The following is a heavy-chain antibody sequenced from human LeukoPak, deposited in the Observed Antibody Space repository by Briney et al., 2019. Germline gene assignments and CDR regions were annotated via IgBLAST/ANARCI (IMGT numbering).Heavy chain of an antibody. CDR1: GYTFTSYY. V-gene: IGHV1-46*01. J-gene: IGHJ6*02. Sequence: ASVKVSCKASGYTFTSYYMHWVRQAPGQGLEWMGIINPSGGSTSYAQKFQGRVTMTRDTSTSTVYMELSSLRSEDTAVYYCARSGLLVRGVGSGGMDVWGQGTTVTVSS. CDR2: INPSGGST. CDR3: ARSGLLVRGVGSGGMDV. D-gene: IGHD3-10*01.